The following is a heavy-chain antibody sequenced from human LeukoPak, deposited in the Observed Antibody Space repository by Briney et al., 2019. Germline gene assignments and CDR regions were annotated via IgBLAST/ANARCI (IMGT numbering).Heavy chain of an antibody. CDR3: ARVGVYGDYLIDY. V-gene: IGHV1-69*13. D-gene: IGHD4-17*01. CDR2: IIPIFGTA. J-gene: IGHJ4*02. CDR1: GGTFISYA. Sequence: SVKVSCKASGGTFISYAISWVRQAPGQGLEWMGGIIPIFGTANYAQKFQGRVTITADESTSTAYMELSSLRSEDTAVYYCARVGVYGDYLIDYWGQGTLVTVSS.